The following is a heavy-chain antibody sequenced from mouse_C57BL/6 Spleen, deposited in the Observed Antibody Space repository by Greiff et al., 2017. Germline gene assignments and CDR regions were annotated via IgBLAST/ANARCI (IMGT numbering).Heavy chain of an antibody. V-gene: IGHV3-6*01. CDR2: ISYDGSN. Sequence: EVQLQESGPGLVKPSQSLSLTCSVTGYSITSGYYWNWIRQFPGNKLEWMGYISYDGSNNYNPSLKNRISITRDTSKNQFFLKLNSVTTEDTATYYCASHYYVSSYDYWGQGTTLTVSS. D-gene: IGHD1-1*01. J-gene: IGHJ2*01. CDR1: GYSITSGYY. CDR3: ASHYYVSSYDY.